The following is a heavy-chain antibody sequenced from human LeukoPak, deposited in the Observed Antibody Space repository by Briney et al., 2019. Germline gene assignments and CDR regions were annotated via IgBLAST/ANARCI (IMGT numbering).Heavy chain of an antibody. CDR1: GFTFSSYG. CDR2: IWYDGSNK. J-gene: IGHJ6*02. V-gene: IGHV3-33*01. CDR3: ARGLTMYGMDV. Sequence: GRSLRPSCAASGFTFSSYGMHWVRQAPGKGLERVAVIWYDGSNKYYADSVKGRFTISRDNSKNTLYLQMNSLRAEDTAVYYCARGLTMYGMDVWGQGTTVTVSS. D-gene: IGHD1-14*01.